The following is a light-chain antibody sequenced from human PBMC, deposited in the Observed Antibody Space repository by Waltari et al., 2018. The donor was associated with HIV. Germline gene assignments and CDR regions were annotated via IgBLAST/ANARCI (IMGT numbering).Light chain of an antibody. CDR1: SSNIGAGYD. CDR3: QSYDSGLTAYV. Sequence: QSVLTQPPSVSGAPGQRVTISCTGSSSNIGAGYDVHWFQQLPGTAPKLLIYGNPDRPSGVPDRFSGSKSDTSASLAITGLQAEDEAYYYCQSYDSGLTAYVFGTGTKVTVL. V-gene: IGLV1-40*01. CDR2: GNP. J-gene: IGLJ1*01.